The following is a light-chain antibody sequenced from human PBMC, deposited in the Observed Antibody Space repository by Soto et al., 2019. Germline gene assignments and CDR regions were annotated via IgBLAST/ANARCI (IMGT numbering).Light chain of an antibody. Sequence: EIVMTQSPATLSVSPGERATRSCRASQSVSSNLAWSQQKPGQAPRRLIYRASTRATGIPARFSGSGSGTEFTLTISSLQSEDFAVYYCQQYNNWPPYTFGQGTKLEIK. J-gene: IGKJ2*01. CDR3: QQYNNWPPYT. V-gene: IGKV3-15*01. CDR2: RAS. CDR1: QSVSSN.